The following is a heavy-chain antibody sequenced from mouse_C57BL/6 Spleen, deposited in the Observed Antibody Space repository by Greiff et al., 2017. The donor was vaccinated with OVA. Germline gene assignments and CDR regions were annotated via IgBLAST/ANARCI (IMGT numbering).Heavy chain of an antibody. V-gene: IGHV1-72*01. J-gene: IGHJ4*01. CDR3: AREGLPYYYAMDY. Sequence: VQLQQPGAELVKPGASVKLSCKASGYTFTSYWMHWVKQRPGRGLEWIGRIDPNSGGTKYNEKFKSKATLTVDKPSSTAYMQLSSLTSEVSAVYYWAREGLPYYYAMDYWGQGTSVTVSS. CDR1: GYTFTSYW. CDR2: IDPNSGGT. D-gene: IGHD5-5*01.